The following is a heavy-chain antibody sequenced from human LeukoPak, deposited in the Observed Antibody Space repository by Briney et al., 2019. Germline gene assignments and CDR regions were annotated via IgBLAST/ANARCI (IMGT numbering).Heavy chain of an antibody. D-gene: IGHD3-16*02. V-gene: IGHV4-59*01. Sequence: ESLRLSCAASGFTFDDYGMSWVRQPPGKGLEWIGYIYYSGSTNYNPSLKSRVTISVDTSKNQFSLKLSSVTAADTDVYYCARVKITFGGVIAYFDYWGQGTLVTVSS. CDR2: IYYSGST. CDR3: ARVKITFGGVIAYFDY. CDR1: GFTFDDYG. J-gene: IGHJ4*02.